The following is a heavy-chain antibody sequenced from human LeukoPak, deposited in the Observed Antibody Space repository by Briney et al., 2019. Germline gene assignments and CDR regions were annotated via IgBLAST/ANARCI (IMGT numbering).Heavy chain of an antibody. D-gene: IGHD2-21*01. Sequence: GRSLRLSCAASGFTFSSYGMHWVRQAPGKGLEWVAIIWYDGSNEYYADSVKGRFTISRDNSKNTLSLQMNSLRAGDTAVYYCAKDAIEYYFGLDVWGQGTTVTVSS. J-gene: IGHJ6*02. V-gene: IGHV3-33*03. CDR2: IWYDGSNE. CDR3: AKDAIEYYFGLDV. CDR1: GFTFSSYG.